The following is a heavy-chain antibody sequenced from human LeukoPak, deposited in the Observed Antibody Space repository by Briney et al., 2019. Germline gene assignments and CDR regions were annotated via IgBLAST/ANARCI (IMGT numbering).Heavy chain of an antibody. CDR1: GGFISGYS. Sequence: SETLSLTCTVSGGFISGYSWNWIRQPAGKGLEWIGRIFSSGSTNYNPSLKSRVTISVDTSKNQFSLKLSSVTAADTAVYYCARHGHYDFWRELYYYYCYMDVWGKGTTVTVSS. D-gene: IGHD3-3*01. V-gene: IGHV4-4*07. CDR2: IFSSGST. J-gene: IGHJ6*03. CDR3: ARHGHYDFWRELYYYYCYMDV.